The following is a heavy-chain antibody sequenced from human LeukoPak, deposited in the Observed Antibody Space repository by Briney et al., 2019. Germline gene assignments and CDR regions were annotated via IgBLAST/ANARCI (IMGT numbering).Heavy chain of an antibody. J-gene: IGHJ4*02. V-gene: IGHV4-59*01. Sequence: SETLSLTRTVSGGSISSYYWSWIRQPPGKGLEWIGYIYYSGSTNYNPSLKSRVTISVDTSKNQFSLKLSSVTAADTAVYYCARMRKQLVRFDYWGQGTLVTVSS. CDR2: IYYSGST. CDR1: GGSISSYY. CDR3: ARMRKQLVRFDY. D-gene: IGHD6-6*01.